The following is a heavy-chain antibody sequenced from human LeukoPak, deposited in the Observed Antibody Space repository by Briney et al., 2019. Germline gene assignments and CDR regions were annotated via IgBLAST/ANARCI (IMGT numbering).Heavy chain of an antibody. V-gene: IGHV3-9*01. CDR3: ARHQGSGWYQIWFDP. J-gene: IGHJ5*02. CDR2: ISWNSLSI. Sequence: GGSLRLSCAASGFTFDDYAMHWVRQAPGKGLEGVSGISWNSLSIGYADSVKGRFTISRDNAKNSLYLQMNSLRAEDTAVYYCARHQGSGWYQIWFDPWGQGTLVTVSS. CDR1: GFTFDDYA. D-gene: IGHD6-19*01.